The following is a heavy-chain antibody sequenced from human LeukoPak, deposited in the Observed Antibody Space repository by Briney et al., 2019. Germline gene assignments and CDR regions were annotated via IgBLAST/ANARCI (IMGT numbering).Heavy chain of an antibody. CDR3: ARTPERRGYSYGVDAFDI. CDR2: VYYRGTT. J-gene: IGHJ3*02. CDR1: GASITKDF. V-gene: IGHV4-59*08. Sequence: SETLSHTCSVSGASITKDFWNWIRQPPGKGLEWIGFVYYRGTTNSNPALKSRVTISVDTSKNQFSLKLTSVTAADTAIYYCARTPERRGYSYGVDAFDIWGPGTMVTVSS. D-gene: IGHD5-18*01.